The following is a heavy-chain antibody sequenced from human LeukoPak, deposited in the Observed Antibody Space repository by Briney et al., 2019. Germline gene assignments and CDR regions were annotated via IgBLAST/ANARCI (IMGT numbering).Heavy chain of an antibody. CDR3: ARGPPNWGMVGY. V-gene: IGHV1-8*01. CDR2: MKSNNGHT. J-gene: IGHJ4*02. CDR1: GYTFTSFD. Sequence: ASVKVSCKASGYTFTSFDFNWVRQATGHGLEWMGWMKSNNGHTGYAQKFQGRVTMTRDTSISTAYMELSSLTFEDTAVYYCARGPPNWGMVGYWGQGTLVTVSS. D-gene: IGHD7-27*01.